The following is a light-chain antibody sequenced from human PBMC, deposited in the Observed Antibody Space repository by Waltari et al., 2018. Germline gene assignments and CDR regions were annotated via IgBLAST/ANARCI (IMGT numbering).Light chain of an antibody. CDR1: RSDVGPYSY. CDR3: SSYTTTTTLV. J-gene: IGLJ1*01. CDR2: EVT. V-gene: IGLV2-14*01. Sequence: QSAPTQPASVSVSPGQSITISCTGTRSDVGPYSYLSWYRQYPGTAPELLIYEVTHRPSGVSERFSGSRSGSTASLTISGLQTEDEADYFCSSYTTTTTLVFGTGTKVIVL.